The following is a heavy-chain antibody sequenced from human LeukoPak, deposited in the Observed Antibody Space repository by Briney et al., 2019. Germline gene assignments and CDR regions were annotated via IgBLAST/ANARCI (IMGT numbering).Heavy chain of an antibody. CDR1: GFTFSSYG. CDR3: ARGGGYSYEVIDY. D-gene: IGHD5-18*01. CDR2: IRYDGSNK. V-gene: IGHV3-30*02. Sequence: PGGSLRLSCAASGFTFSSYGMHWVRQAPGKGLEWVAFIRYDGSNKYYADSVKGRFTISRDNAKNTLYLQMNSLRAEDTAVYYCARGGGYSYEVIDYWGQGTLVTVSS. J-gene: IGHJ4*02.